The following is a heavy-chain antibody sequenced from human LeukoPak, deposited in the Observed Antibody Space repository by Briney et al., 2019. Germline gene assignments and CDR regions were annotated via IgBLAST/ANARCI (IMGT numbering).Heavy chain of an antibody. CDR1: GYSISSGYY. CDR2: IYHGGST. D-gene: IGHD3-16*02. J-gene: IGHJ3*02. V-gene: IGHV4-38-2*01. CDR3: ARVPSYYDYVWGSYRYDAFDI. Sequence: SETLSLTCAVSGYSISSGYYWGWIRQPPGKGLEWIGSIYHGGSTYYNPSLKSRVTISVDTSKNQFSLKLSSVTAADTAVYYCARVPSYYDYVWGSYRYDAFDIWGQGTMVTVSS.